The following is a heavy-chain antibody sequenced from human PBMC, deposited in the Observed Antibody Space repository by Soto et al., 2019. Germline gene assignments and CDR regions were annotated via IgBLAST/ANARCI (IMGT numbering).Heavy chain of an antibody. J-gene: IGHJ5*02. Sequence: QVQLVQSGAEVRKPGASVKVSCKASGYIFSGNYLHWVRRAPGQGLEWMAWINAKNGATNYAQKFRGRATVTRDTSISTTYLELSGLTSDETAVYYCARAREDSSGWFDHWGQGTQVTVSP. CDR1: GYIFSGNY. V-gene: IGHV1-2*02. CDR2: INAKNGAT. CDR3: ARAREDSSGWFDH. D-gene: IGHD6-19*01.